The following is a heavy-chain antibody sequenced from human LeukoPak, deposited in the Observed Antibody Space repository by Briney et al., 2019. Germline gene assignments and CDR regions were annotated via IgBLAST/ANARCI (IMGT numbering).Heavy chain of an antibody. CDR2: INPNSGGT. J-gene: IGHJ6*03. Sequence: GASVKVSCKASGYTFTCYYMHWVRQAPGQGLEWVGWINPNSGGTNSAPKFQGRVTMTRDTSISTAYMDLISLRSDDTAVYYCARGAVGITMVRGLTNYYFYMDVWGKGTTVTVSS. V-gene: IGHV1-2*02. CDR1: GYTFTCYY. CDR3: ARGAVGITMVRGLTNYYFYMDV. D-gene: IGHD3-10*01.